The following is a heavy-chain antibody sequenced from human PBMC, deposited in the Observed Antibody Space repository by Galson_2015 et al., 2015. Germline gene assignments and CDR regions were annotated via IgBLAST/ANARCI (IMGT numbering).Heavy chain of an antibody. Sequence: SLRLSCAASGFTFSSYGMHWVRQAPGKGLEWVAVISYDGSNKYYADSVKGRFTISRDNSKNTLYLQMNSLRAEDTAVYYCAKDLWHSGSWYYCYYGMDVWGQGTTVTVSS. D-gene: IGHD6-13*01. V-gene: IGHV3-30*18. CDR3: AKDLWHSGSWYYCYYGMDV. CDR2: ISYDGSNK. CDR1: GFTFSSYG. J-gene: IGHJ6*02.